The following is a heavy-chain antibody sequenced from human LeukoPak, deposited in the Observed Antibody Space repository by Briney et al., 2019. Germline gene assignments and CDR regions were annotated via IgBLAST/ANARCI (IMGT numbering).Heavy chain of an antibody. V-gene: IGHV3-21*01. CDR1: GFTFNNYN. D-gene: IGHD5-24*01. CDR2: ISRSSIYI. J-gene: IGHJ4*02. CDR3: AEGPGWLQSRPFDY. Sequence: PGGSLRLSCAASGFTFNNYNMNWVRQAPGKGLEWVSSISRSSIYIYYANSVKGRFTISRDNAKKSLYLQMNSLRAEDTAVYYCAEGPGWLQSRPFDYWGQGTLVTVSS.